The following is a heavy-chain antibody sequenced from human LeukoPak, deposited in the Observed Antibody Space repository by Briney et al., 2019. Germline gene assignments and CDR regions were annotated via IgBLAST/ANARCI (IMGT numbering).Heavy chain of an antibody. CDR1: GGTFSSYA. CDR3: AREYLTIFGVVIAGNDAFDI. V-gene: IGHV1-69*05. CDR2: IIPIFGTA. D-gene: IGHD3-3*01. Sequence: GASVKVSCKASGGTFSSYAISWVRQAPGQGLEWMGGIIPIFGTANYAQKFQGRVTITTDESTSTAYMELSSLRSEDTAVYYCAREYLTIFGVVIAGNDAFDIWGQGTMVTVSS. J-gene: IGHJ3*02.